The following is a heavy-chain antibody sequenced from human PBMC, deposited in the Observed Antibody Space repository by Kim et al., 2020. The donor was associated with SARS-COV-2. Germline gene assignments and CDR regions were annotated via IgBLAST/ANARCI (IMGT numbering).Heavy chain of an antibody. Sequence: SETLSLTCAVSGGSISSSNWWSWVRQPPGKGLEWIGEIYHSGSTNYNPSLKSRVTISVDKSKNQFSLKLSSVTAADTAVYYCARAGKSSSGWFWGFDYWGQGTLVTVSS. J-gene: IGHJ4*02. CDR2: IYHSGST. V-gene: IGHV4-4*02. D-gene: IGHD6-19*01. CDR3: ARAGKSSSGWFWGFDY. CDR1: GGSISSSNW.